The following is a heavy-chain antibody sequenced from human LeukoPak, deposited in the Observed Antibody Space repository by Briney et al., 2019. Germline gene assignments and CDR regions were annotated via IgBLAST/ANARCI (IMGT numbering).Heavy chain of an antibody. D-gene: IGHD3-10*01. CDR3: ARGMVRGVIITSEMYFDY. CDR2: INPNSGGT. Sequence: ASVKVSCKASGYAFTGYFMHWVRQAPGQGLEWMGWINPNSGGTNFAQKFQGRVTMTRDTSINTAYMELRSLRSEDTAVYYCARGMVRGVIITSEMYFDYWGQGTLVTVSS. J-gene: IGHJ4*02. CDR1: GYAFTGYF. V-gene: IGHV1-2*02.